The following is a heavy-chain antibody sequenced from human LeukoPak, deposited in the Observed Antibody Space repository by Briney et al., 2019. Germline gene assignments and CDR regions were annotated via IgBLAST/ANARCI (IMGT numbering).Heavy chain of an antibody. Sequence: GGSLRLSCAASGFTFSSYAMSWVRQAPGKGLEWVSAISGSGGSTYYADSVKGRFTISRDNSKNTPYLQMNSLRAEDTAVYYCAKDHHYYGSGSYYSDFDYWGQGTLVTVSS. D-gene: IGHD3-10*01. CDR1: GFTFSSYA. CDR3: AKDHHYYGSGSYYSDFDY. CDR2: ISGSGGST. J-gene: IGHJ4*02. V-gene: IGHV3-23*01.